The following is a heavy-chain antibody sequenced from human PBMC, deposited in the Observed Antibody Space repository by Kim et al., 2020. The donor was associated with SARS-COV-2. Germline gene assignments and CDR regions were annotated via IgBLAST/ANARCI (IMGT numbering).Heavy chain of an antibody. CDR3: AKSRGRYYDFWSGYYFDY. J-gene: IGHJ4*02. D-gene: IGHD3-3*01. Sequence: KGRFTISRDNSKNTLYLQMNSLRAEDTAVYYCAKSRGRYYDFWSGYYFDYWGQGTLVTVSS. V-gene: IGHV3-30*02.